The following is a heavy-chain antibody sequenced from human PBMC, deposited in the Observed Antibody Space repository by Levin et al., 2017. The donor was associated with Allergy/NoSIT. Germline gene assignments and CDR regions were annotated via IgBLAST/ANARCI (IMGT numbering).Heavy chain of an antibody. CDR3: AREPPSAFDI. V-gene: IGHV3-74*01. CDR2: INIDGTST. D-gene: IGHD2-2*01. J-gene: IGHJ3*02. Sequence: PGGSLRLSCAASGFTFSTYWMHWVRQAPGKGLVWVSRINIDGTSTAYADSVKGRFNISRDNAKNTVYLQMNALRAEDTAVYYCAREPPSAFDIWGQGTMVTVSS. CDR1: GFTFSTYW.